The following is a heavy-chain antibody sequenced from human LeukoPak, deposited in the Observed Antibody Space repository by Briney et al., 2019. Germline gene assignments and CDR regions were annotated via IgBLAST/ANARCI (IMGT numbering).Heavy chain of an antibody. Sequence: ASVKVSCKASGYTFSGFYIHWVRQAPGRGLEWMGWINPSSGGTNYAQKFQGRVTVTRDTSISTAYMDLSRLRSDDTAVYYCARAGVWDYSDSSGYHNAAFDIWGQGTMVTVSS. V-gene: IGHV1-2*02. J-gene: IGHJ3*02. CDR2: INPSSGGT. CDR3: ARAGVWDYSDSSGYHNAAFDI. D-gene: IGHD3-22*01. CDR1: GYTFSGFY.